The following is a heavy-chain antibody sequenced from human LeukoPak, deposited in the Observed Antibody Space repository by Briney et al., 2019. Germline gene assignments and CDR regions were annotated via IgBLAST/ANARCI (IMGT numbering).Heavy chain of an antibody. J-gene: IGHJ4*02. Sequence: PGGSLRLSCAASGFTFSSYWMHWVRQAPGKGLVWVSRINSDGSSTSYADSVKGRFAISRDNAKNTLYLQMNSLRAEDTAVYYCARDGYYDILTGASIDYWGQGTLVTVSS. CDR1: GFTFSSYW. V-gene: IGHV3-74*01. CDR3: ARDGYYDILTGASIDY. D-gene: IGHD3-9*01. CDR2: INSDGSST.